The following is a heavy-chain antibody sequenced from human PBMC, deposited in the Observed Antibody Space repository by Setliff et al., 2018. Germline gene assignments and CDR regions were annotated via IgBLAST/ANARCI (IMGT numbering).Heavy chain of an antibody. CDR2: IYYSGST. Sequence: PSETLSLTCTVSGGSLSSSSYYWGLIRQPPGQGLEWIGIIYYSGSTYYNPSLKSRVTISVDTSKNQFSLKLSSVTAADTAVYYCARRATYYNFWSGYYDYWGQGTLVTVSS. CDR1: GGSLSSSSYY. V-gene: IGHV4-39*07. J-gene: IGHJ4*02. D-gene: IGHD3-3*01. CDR3: ARRATYYNFWSGYYDY.